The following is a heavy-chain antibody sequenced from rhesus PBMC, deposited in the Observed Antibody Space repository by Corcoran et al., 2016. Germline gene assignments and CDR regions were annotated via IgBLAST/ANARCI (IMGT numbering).Heavy chain of an antibody. D-gene: IGHD4-23*01. CDR1: GFTFSSYG. CDR3: TSDREYSNFLFGY. J-gene: IGHJ4*01. CDR2: ISSASSYI. Sequence: VESGGGLVQPGGSLRLSCAASGFTFSSYGMSWVRQAPGKGLEWVSSISSASSYIYYADSVKGRFTISRDNAKNSLSLQMNILRAEDTAVYYCTSDREYSNFLFGYWGQGVLVTVSS. V-gene: IGHV3S16*01.